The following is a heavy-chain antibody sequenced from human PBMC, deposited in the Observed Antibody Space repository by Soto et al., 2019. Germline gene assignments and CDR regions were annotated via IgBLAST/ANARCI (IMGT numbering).Heavy chain of an antibody. CDR1: GFTFSSYA. D-gene: IGHD4-17*01. J-gene: IGHJ4*02. Sequence: VQLVESGGGVVQPGRSLRLSCAASGFTFSSYAMHWVRQAPGKGLEWVAVISYDGSNKYYADSVKGRFTISRDNSKNTLYLQMNSLRAEDTAVYYCAREGRYGDYFGYWGQGTLVTVSS. CDR2: ISYDGSNK. CDR3: AREGRYGDYFGY. V-gene: IGHV3-30-3*01.